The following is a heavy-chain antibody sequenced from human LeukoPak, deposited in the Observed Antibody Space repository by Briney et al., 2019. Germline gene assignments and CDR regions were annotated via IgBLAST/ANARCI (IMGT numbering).Heavy chain of an antibody. CDR2: INHSGST. V-gene: IGHV4-34*01. CDR3: ARDLTMIVVVNAFDI. Sequence: SETLSLTCAVYGGSFSGYYWSWIRQPPGKGLEWIGEINHSGSTNYNPSLKSRVTISVDTSKNQFSLKLSSVTAADTAVYYCARDLTMIVVVNAFDIWGQGTMVTVSS. D-gene: IGHD3-22*01. J-gene: IGHJ3*02. CDR1: GGSFSGYY.